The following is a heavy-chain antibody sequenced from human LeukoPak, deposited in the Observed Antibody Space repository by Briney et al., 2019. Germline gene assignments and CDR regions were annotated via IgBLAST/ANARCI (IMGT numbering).Heavy chain of an antibody. CDR1: RFTLSSYA. J-gene: IGHJ4*02. CDR2: ISGSEGST. D-gene: IGHD5-18*01. Sequence: PGGSPRLSCAASRFTLSSYAMSWVRQAPGKGLEWVSAISGSEGSTYYADSVEGRFFISRDNSKNTVYLQMNSLRAEDTAVYYCGREDSDMVLSLGSWGQGTLVTVSS. V-gene: IGHV3-23*01. CDR3: GREDSDMVLSLGS.